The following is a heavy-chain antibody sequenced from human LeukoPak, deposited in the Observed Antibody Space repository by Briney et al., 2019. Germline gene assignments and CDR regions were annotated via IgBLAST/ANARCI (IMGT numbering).Heavy chain of an antibody. CDR2: IYSGGST. D-gene: IGHD3-10*01. V-gene: IGHV3-53*01. CDR1: GFAVSSNY. J-gene: IGHJ4*02. CDR3: AKGANYYGSGREFDN. Sequence: GGSLRLSCAASGFAVSSNYMSWVRQAPGKGLEWVSVIYSGGSTYYADSVKGRFTISRDNSKNTLYLQMNSLRAEDTAVYYCAKGANYYGSGREFDNWGQGTLVTVSS.